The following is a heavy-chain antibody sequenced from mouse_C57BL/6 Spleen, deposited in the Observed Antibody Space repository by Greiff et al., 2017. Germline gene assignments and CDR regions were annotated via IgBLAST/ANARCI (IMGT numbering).Heavy chain of an antibody. Sequence: QVQLQQSGAELVRPGPSVKMSCKASGYTFTNYWIGWAKQRPGHGLEWIGDIYPGGCYTNSNEKFKGKATLTADKSSSTAYMQFSSLTSEDSAIYYCARGDFYYCSSNYYFDYWGQGTTLTVSS. V-gene: IGHV1-63*01. CDR2: IYPGGCYT. CDR1: GYTFTNYW. CDR3: ARGDFYYCSSNYYFDY. J-gene: IGHJ2*01. D-gene: IGHD1-1*01.